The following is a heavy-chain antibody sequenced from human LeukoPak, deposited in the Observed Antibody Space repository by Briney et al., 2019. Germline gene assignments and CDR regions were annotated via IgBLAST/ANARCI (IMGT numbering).Heavy chain of an antibody. V-gene: IGHV3-23*01. CDR1: GFTFSSYA. J-gene: IGHJ6*02. CDR2: ISGSGGST. D-gene: IGHD2-2*02. CDR3: AKESYQLLYFYYYGMDV. Sequence: GGSLRLSCAGSGFTFSSYAMSWVRQAPGKGLEWVSAISGSGGSTYYADSVKGRFTISRDNSKNTLYLQMNSLRAEDTAVYYCAKESYQLLYFYYYGMDVWGQGTTVTVSS.